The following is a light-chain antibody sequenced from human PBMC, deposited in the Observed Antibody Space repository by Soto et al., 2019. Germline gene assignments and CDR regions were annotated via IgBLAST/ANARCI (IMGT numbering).Light chain of an antibody. CDR3: QQYYSYPPA. Sequence: DIQVTQSPSSLSASVGDRVTITCRASQSISSYLNWYQQKPGKAPKLLIYAASTLQSGVPSRFSGSGSGTDFTLTISCLQSEDFATYYCQQYYSYPPAFGPGTKVDIK. J-gene: IGKJ3*01. CDR2: AAS. V-gene: IGKV1-39*01. CDR1: QSISSY.